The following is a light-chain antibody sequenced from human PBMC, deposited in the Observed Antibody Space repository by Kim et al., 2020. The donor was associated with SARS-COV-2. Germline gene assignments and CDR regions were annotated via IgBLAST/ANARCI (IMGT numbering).Light chain of an antibody. CDR2: LNSDGSH. V-gene: IGLV4-69*01. CDR3: QTWGTGIRV. J-gene: IGLJ3*02. CDR1: RGHSSYT. Sequence: QPALTQSPSASASLGASVKLTCTLSRGHSSYTIAWHQQQPEKGPRYLMKLNSDGSHRKGDGIPDRFSGSGSGAERYLTISSLQSEDGADYYCQTWGTGIRVFGGGTQLTVL.